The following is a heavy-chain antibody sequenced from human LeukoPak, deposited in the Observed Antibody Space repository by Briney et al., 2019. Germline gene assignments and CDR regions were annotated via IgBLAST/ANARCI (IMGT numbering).Heavy chain of an antibody. D-gene: IGHD5-18*01. CDR1: GFTVSSNY. CDR3: ARGAEGTAMVRRPYFDY. V-gene: IGHV3-53*04. CDR2: IYSGGST. Sequence: SGGSLRLSCAASGFTVSSNYMSWVRQAPGKGLEWVSVIYSGGSTYYADSVKGRFTISRHNSKNTLYLQMNSLRAEDTAVYYCARGAEGTAMVRRPYFDYWGQGTLVTVSS. J-gene: IGHJ4*02.